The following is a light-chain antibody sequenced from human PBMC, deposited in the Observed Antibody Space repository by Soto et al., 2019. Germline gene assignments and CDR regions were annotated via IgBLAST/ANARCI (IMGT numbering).Light chain of an antibody. CDR2: DVT. CDR1: SSDIGGYNS. CDR3: SSFKSAYTFV. J-gene: IGLJ1*01. Sequence: QSVLTQSPSASGSPGQSVTISCTGTSSDIGGYNSVSWYQQHPGKAPKVMIYDVTKRPSGVPDRFSGSKSGNTASLTVSALQAEDEADYYCSSFKSAYTFVFGTGTKVTVL. V-gene: IGLV2-8*01.